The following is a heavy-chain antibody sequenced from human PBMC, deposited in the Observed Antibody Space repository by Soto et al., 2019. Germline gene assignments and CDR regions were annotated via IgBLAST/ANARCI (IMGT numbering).Heavy chain of an antibody. J-gene: IGHJ6*02. Sequence: SVKVSCKASGGTLSSYAISWVRQAPGQGLEWMGGIIPIFCTANYAQKFQGRVTITADESTSTAYMELSSLRSEDTAVYYCAREELNDYYYYGMDVWGQGTTVTVSS. V-gene: IGHV1-69*13. CDR1: GGTLSSYA. D-gene: IGHD3-10*01. CDR3: AREELNDYYYYGMDV. CDR2: IIPIFCTA.